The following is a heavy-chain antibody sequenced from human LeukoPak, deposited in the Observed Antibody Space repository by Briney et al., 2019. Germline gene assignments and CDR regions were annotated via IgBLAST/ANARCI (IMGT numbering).Heavy chain of an antibody. D-gene: IGHD3-10*01. CDR1: GFTFSSYS. J-gene: IGHJ4*02. Sequence: GGSLRLSCAASGFTFSSYSMNWVRQAPGKGLEWVSSISSSSSYIYYADSVKGRFTISRDNAKNSLYLQVNSLRAEDTAVYYCARERITMVRGVIAYWGQGTLVTVSS. V-gene: IGHV3-21*01. CDR3: ARERITMVRGVIAY. CDR2: ISSSSSYI.